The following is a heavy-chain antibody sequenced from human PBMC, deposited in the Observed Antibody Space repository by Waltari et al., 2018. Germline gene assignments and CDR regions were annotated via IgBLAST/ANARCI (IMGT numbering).Heavy chain of an antibody. J-gene: IGHJ6*02. V-gene: IGHV3-23*01. CDR1: GFTFRSYA. CDR2: ISGSGGST. CDR3: AKEYCSGGSCSLHYYYGMDV. D-gene: IGHD2-15*01. Sequence: EVQLLESGGGLVQPGGSLRLSCAASGFTFRSYAMSWVRQAPGTGTGWVSAISGSGGSTYYADSVKGRFTISRDNSKNTLYLQMNSLRAEDTAVYYCAKEYCSGGSCSLHYYYGMDVWGQGTTVTVSS.